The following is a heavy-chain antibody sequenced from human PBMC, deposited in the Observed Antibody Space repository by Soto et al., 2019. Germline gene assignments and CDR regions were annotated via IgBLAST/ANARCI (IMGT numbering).Heavy chain of an antibody. D-gene: IGHD2-15*01. CDR1: GFTFSSYS. Sequence: EVQLVESGGGLVQPGGSLRLSCAASGFTFSSYSMNWVRQAPGKGLEWVSYISSSSSTIYYADSVKGRFTISRDNAKSSLYLQMNSLRDEDTAVYYCASSTTLGYCSGGCCKGYYYYGMDVWGQGTTVTVYS. V-gene: IGHV3-48*02. J-gene: IGHJ6*02. CDR2: ISSSSSTI. CDR3: ASSTTLGYCSGGCCKGYYYYGMDV.